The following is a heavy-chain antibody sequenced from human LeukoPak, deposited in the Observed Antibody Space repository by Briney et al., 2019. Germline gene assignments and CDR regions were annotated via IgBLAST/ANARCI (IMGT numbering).Heavy chain of an antibody. Sequence: SETLSLTCTVSGGSISSYYWSWIRQPPGKGLEWIGYIYYSGSTNYNPSLKSRVTISVDTSKNQFSLKLSSVTAADTAVYYCAATLTAATFDYWGQGTLVTVSS. CDR1: GGSISSYY. J-gene: IGHJ4*02. CDR2: IYYSGST. D-gene: IGHD6-13*01. CDR3: AATLTAATFDY. V-gene: IGHV4-59*01.